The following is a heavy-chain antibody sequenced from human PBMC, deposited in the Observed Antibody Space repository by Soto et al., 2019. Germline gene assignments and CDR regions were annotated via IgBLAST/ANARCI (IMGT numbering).Heavy chain of an antibody. CDR2: INHNSGGT. CDR3: ARDPADYGGNTDAFDF. Sequence: SSVKVSCKASGHTFTGYYIHWVRQSPGQGLEWMGWINHNSGGTDYGQKFQGRVTMTRDTSISTVYMELTRLRSDDTAVYYCARDPADYGGNTDAFDFRGQAPMVTVSS. V-gene: IGHV1-2*02. CDR1: GHTFTGYY. J-gene: IGHJ3*01. D-gene: IGHD4-17*01.